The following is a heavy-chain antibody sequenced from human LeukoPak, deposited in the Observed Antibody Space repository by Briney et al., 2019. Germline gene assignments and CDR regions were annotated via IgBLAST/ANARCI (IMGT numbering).Heavy chain of an antibody. J-gene: IGHJ4*02. CDR1: GFTFSSYA. CDR3: AKEGWGSYRHAIDY. Sequence: GGSLRLSCAASGFTFSSYAMSWVRQAPGKGLEWVSAISGSGGSTYYADSVKGRFTISRDNSKNALYLQMNSLRAEDTAVYYCAKEGWGSYRHAIDYWGQGTLVTVSS. D-gene: IGHD3-16*02. V-gene: IGHV3-23*01. CDR2: ISGSGGST.